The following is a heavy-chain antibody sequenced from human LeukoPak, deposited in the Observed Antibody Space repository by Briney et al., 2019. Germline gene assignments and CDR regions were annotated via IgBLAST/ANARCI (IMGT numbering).Heavy chain of an antibody. J-gene: IGHJ4*02. CDR3: ASIDKG. CDR2: IYHSGST. V-gene: IGHV4-30-2*01. CDR1: GGSISSGGYS. Sequence: SETLSLTCAVSGGSISSGGYSWSWIQQPPGKGLEWIGYIYHSGSTYYNPSLKSRVTISVDRSKNQLSLKLRFVTAADTAVYYCASIDKGWGQGTLVAVS.